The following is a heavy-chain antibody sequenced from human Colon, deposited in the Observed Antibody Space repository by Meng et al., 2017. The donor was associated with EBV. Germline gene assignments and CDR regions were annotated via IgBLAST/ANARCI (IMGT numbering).Heavy chain of an antibody. CDR2: IDDSGST. Sequence: GQRRESGPGLVKPSGTLSLTCGVSGVSISSNIRWTWVRQPPGKGLEWIGDIDDSGSTNYNPSLNSRISISLDKSKNHFSLKVNSVTAADTAVYYCARGKQDAWELLAYWGQGALVTVSS. D-gene: IGHD1-26*01. V-gene: IGHV4-4*02. CDR1: GVSISSNIR. CDR3: ARGKQDAWELLAY. J-gene: IGHJ4*02.